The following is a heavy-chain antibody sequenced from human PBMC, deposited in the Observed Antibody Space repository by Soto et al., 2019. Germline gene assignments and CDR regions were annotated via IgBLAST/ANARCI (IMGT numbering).Heavy chain of an antibody. CDR2: INGDATST. D-gene: IGHD6-13*01. V-gene: IGHV3-74*01. J-gene: IGHJ6*02. Sequence: QLVESGGGLVQPGGSLRLSCAASGFTLNNYWMHWVRQAPGMGLVWVSRINGDATSTSYADSVKGRFTISRDNARNTLYLQMNSLRAEDTALYYCARGDIAAENFFYYYGMYLWGQGTTVTVS. CDR3: ARGDIAAENFFYYYGMYL. CDR1: GFTLNNYW.